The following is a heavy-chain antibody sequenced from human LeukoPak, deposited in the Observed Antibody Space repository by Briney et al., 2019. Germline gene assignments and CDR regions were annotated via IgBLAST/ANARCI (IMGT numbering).Heavy chain of an antibody. CDR1: GFTVSSNY. Sequence: GGSLRLSCAASGFTVSSNYMSWVRQAPGKGLEWVSVIYSGGSTYYADSVKGRFTISRDNSKNTLYLQMNSLRAEDTAVYYCARMSYDSSGYQPGFDYWGQGTLVTVSS. D-gene: IGHD3-22*01. CDR2: IYSGGST. J-gene: IGHJ4*02. CDR3: ARMSYDSSGYQPGFDY. V-gene: IGHV3-66*01.